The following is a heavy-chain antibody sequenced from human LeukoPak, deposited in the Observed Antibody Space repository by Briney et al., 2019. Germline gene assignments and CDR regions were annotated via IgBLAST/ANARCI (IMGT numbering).Heavy chain of an antibody. D-gene: IGHD3-16*01. Sequence: SETLSLTCTVSGDSISSSWWAWIRQPPGKGLEWIGYIYYSGTPTSYNPSLKSRVTISIDTSRNQFSLKLSSVTAADTAVYYCARDSRGGGPDFDYWGQGTLVTVSS. J-gene: IGHJ4*02. CDR1: GDSISSSW. CDR2: IYYSGTPT. V-gene: IGHV4-59*01. CDR3: ARDSRGGGPDFDY.